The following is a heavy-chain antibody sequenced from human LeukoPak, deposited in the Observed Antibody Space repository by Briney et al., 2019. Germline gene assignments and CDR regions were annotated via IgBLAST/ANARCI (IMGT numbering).Heavy chain of an antibody. CDR1: GGSISSSSYY. J-gene: IGHJ4*02. CDR3: ARSPITMVRGVGQFDY. Sequence: SETLSLTCTVSGGSISSSSYYWGWIRQPPGKGLEWIGSIYYSGSTYYNPSLKSRVTISVDTSKNQFSLKLSSVTAANTAVYYCARSPITMVRGVGQFDYWGQGTLVTVSS. V-gene: IGHV4-39*07. CDR2: IYYSGST. D-gene: IGHD3-10*01.